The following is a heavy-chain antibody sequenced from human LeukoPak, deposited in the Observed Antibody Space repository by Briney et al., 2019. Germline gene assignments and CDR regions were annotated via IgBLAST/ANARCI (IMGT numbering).Heavy chain of an antibody. D-gene: IGHD2-15*01. CDR3: AKDSGGSVLED. CDR2: MSYDGTNE. CDR1: GFIFSGSV. Sequence: GSSLRLACAASGFIFSGSVMHWVRQAPGKGLEWVAIMSYDGTNENYGDSVKGRFTISRDNSKNTLYLHMNSLRHDDTAVYYCAKDSGGSVLEDWGHGSLVIVSS. J-gene: IGHJ4*01. V-gene: IGHV3-30*18.